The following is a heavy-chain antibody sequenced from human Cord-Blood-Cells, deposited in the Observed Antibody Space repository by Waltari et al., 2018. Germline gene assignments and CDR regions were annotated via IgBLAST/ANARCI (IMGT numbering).Heavy chain of an antibody. CDR2: IYYSGST. Sequence: QLQLQESGPGLVKPSETLSLTCTVSGGSISSSSYYWGCIRQPPGKGLEWIGSIYYSGSTYYNPTLKSRVTISVDTSKNQFSLKLSSVTAADTAVYYCARHVRNYVGDAFDIWGQGTMVTVSS. D-gene: IGHD1-7*01. J-gene: IGHJ3*02. CDR1: GGSISSSSYY. V-gene: IGHV4-39*01. CDR3: ARHVRNYVGDAFDI.